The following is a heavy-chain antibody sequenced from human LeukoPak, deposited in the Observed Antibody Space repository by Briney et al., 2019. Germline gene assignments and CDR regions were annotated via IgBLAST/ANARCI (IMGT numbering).Heavy chain of an antibody. CDR1: GGTFNSYA. D-gene: IGHD1-26*01. J-gene: IGHJ4*02. Sequence: ASVPVSFKASGGTFNSYAISWVRQPPGQGLEWMGRIIPIRGIANYAQKFQGRVTITEDKSTSTAYMELSSLRSEDTAVYYCARSGATHPADYWGQGTLVTVSS. V-gene: IGHV1-69*04. CDR3: ARSGATHPADY. CDR2: IIPIRGIA.